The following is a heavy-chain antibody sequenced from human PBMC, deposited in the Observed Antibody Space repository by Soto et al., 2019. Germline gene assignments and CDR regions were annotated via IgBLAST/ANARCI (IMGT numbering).Heavy chain of an antibody. D-gene: IGHD6-6*01. V-gene: IGHV3-23*01. CDR3: AKGSGAARRSYFDY. CDR1: GFTFSSYA. Sequence: GGSLRLSCAASGFTFSSYAMSWVRPAPGKGLEWVSAISGSGGSTYYADSVKGRYTISRDNSKNTLYLQMNSLRAEDTAVYYCAKGSGAARRSYFDYWGQGNLVTVSS. CDR2: ISGSGGST. J-gene: IGHJ4*02.